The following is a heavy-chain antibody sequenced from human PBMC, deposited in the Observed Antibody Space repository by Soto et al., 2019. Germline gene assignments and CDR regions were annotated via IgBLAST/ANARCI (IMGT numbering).Heavy chain of an antibody. CDR2: INSDGSST. V-gene: IGHV3-74*01. CDR1: VSTCRSHW. J-gene: IGHJ6*02. CDR3: ASRNYDFWSGYEEDEDYGMDV. Sequence: GSMISSCAASVSTCRSHWMHCVRQAPGQWLGWFSRINSDGSSTSYADSVKGRFTISRDNDKNTLYLQMNSLRAEDKAVYYCASRNYDFWSGYEEDEDYGMDVWGLGALVTVSS. D-gene: IGHD3-3*01.